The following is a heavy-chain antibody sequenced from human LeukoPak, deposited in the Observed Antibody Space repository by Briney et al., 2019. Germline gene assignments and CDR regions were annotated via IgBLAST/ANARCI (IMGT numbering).Heavy chain of an antibody. CDR2: LNSDGSST. D-gene: IGHD3-16*01. V-gene: IGHV3-74*01. CDR3: ARSRYDYIWGIDY. CDR1: GFTFSNYW. Sequence: GGSLRLSCAASGFTFSNYWMHWVRQAPGKGLVWVSRLNSDGSSTNYADSEKGRFTISRDNAKNTLYLQMNSLRDEDTAVFYCARSRYDYIWGIDYWGQGTLVIISS. J-gene: IGHJ4*02.